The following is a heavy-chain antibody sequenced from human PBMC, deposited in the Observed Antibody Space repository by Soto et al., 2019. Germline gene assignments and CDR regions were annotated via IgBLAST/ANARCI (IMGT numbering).Heavy chain of an antibody. V-gene: IGHV1-18*01. CDR3: AREWCSATSCYGVDY. Sequence: QVHLVQSGGEVKKPGASLQVSCKASGYTFSDYVIIWVRQAPGQGLEWMGCFNGNNGPTYCEKKFQGRVTMNTDTSRNMGYVEVRGLTSVDTAVYYCAREWCSATSCYGVDYWGRGSLVTVS. J-gene: IGHJ4*02. CDR2: FNGNNGPT. D-gene: IGHD2-2*01. CDR1: GYTFSDYV.